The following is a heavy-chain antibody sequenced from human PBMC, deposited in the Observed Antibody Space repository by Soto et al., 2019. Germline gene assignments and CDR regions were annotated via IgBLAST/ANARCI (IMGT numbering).Heavy chain of an antibody. D-gene: IGHD7-27*01. J-gene: IGHJ6*02. Sequence: SSETLSLTCTVSGGSISSGGYYWSWIRQHPGKGLEWIGYIYYSGSTYYNPSLESRVTISVDTSKNQFSLKLSSVTAADTAVYYCARGARLGMSYYYYGMDVWGQGTTVTVSS. CDR2: IYYSGST. V-gene: IGHV4-31*03. CDR1: GGSISSGGYY. CDR3: ARGARLGMSYYYYGMDV.